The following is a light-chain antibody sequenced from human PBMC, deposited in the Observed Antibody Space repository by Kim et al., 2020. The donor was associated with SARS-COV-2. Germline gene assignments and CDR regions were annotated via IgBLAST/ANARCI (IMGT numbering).Light chain of an antibody. CDR2: GAS. CDR1: QDIRND. V-gene: IGKV1-17*01. CDR3: LQHSTYPST. Sequence: ASVGDRVTSTCRASQDIRNDLGWYQQNPGRAPKRLIYGASSLQSGVPSRFSGSGSGTEFTRTISSVQPEDFATYFCLQHSTYPSTFGQGTRLEIK. J-gene: IGKJ5*01.